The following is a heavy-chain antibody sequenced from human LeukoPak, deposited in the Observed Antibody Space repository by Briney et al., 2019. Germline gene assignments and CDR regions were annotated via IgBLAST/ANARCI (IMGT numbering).Heavy chain of an antibody. D-gene: IGHD3-22*01. Sequence: GGSLRLSCAASGFTFSSYWMSWVRQAPGKGLEWVANIKQDGSEKYYVDSVKGRFTISRDNAKNSLYLQMNSLRAEDTAVYYCAREVGYYDSSGYYGGNWFDPWGQGTLVTVSS. CDR2: IKQDGSEK. CDR3: AREVGYYDSSGYYGGNWFDP. J-gene: IGHJ5*02. V-gene: IGHV3-7*05. CDR1: GFTFSSYW.